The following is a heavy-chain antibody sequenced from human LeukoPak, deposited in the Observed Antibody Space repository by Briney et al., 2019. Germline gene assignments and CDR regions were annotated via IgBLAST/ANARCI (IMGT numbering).Heavy chain of an antibody. CDR2: ISSSSSYI. V-gene: IGHV3-21*01. D-gene: IGHD5-24*01. CDR3: ARGRGDGYNIGFYFDY. CDR1: GFTFSSYS. J-gene: IGHJ4*02. Sequence: GGSLRLSCAASGFTFSSYSMNWVRQAPGKGLEWVSSISSSSSYIYYADSVKGRFTISRDNAKNSLYLQMNSLRAEDTAVYYCARGRGDGYNIGFYFDYWGQGTLVTVSS.